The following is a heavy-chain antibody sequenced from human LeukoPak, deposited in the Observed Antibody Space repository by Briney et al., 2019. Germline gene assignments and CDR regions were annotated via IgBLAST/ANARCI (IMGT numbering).Heavy chain of an antibody. CDR2: INPSGGST. CDR1: GYTFTSYY. CDR3: ARGGIAARHYFDY. V-gene: IGHV1-46*01. Sequence: ASVTVSCKAPGYTFTSYYMHWVRQAPGQGLEWMGIINPSGGSTSYAQKFQGRVTVTRDTSTSTVYMELNSLRSEDTAVYYCARGGIAARHYFDYWGQGTLVTVSS. D-gene: IGHD6-6*01. J-gene: IGHJ4*02.